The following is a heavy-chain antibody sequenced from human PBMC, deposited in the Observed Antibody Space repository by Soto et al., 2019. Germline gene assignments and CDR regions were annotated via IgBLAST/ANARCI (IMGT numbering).Heavy chain of an antibody. CDR1: GYSFTIYW. CDR2: IYPGDSDT. V-gene: IGHV5-51*01. Sequence: GESLKISCKGSGYSFTIYWIGWVRQMPGKGLEWMGIIYPGDSDTRYSPSFQGQVTISADKSISTAYLQWSSLKASDTAMYYCXSQHWGPNSGWYAGGVYWGQGTLVTVSS. D-gene: IGHD6-19*01. J-gene: IGHJ4*02. CDR3: XSQHWGPNSGWYAGGVY.